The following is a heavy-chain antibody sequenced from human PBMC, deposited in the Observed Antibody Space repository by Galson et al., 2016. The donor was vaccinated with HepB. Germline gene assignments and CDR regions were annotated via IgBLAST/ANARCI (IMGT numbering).Heavy chain of an antibody. Sequence: SVKVSCKASGYILTNYGISWVRQAPGQGLEWMGGIMFMSGTANYAQKFQGRVTVTADESATTAYMEMSRLTYEDTAVYFCAEDLLRGIRTHSQLWGQGTLVIVSS. D-gene: IGHD3-10*01. CDR3: AEDLLRGIRTHSQL. CDR1: GYILTNYG. J-gene: IGHJ1*01. V-gene: IGHV1-69*13. CDR2: IMFMSGTA.